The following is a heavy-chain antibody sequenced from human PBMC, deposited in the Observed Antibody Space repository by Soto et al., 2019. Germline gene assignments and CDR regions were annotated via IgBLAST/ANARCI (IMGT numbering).Heavy chain of an antibody. CDR2: IWYDGSNK. CDR3: ARDLSRVIQLWENGMDV. D-gene: IGHD5-18*01. Sequence: QVQLVESGGGVVQPGRSLRLSCAASGFTFSSYGMHWVRQAPGKGLEWEAVIWYDGSNKYYADSVKGRFTISRDNSKNTLYLQMNSLRAEDTAVYYCARDLSRVIQLWENGMDVWGQGTTVTVSS. J-gene: IGHJ6*02. V-gene: IGHV3-33*01. CDR1: GFTFSSYG.